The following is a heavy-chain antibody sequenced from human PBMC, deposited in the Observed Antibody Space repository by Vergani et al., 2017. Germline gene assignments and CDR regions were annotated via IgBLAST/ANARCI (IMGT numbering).Heavy chain of an antibody. J-gene: IGHJ3*02. CDR1: GGSISSHY. CDR2: INHSGST. CDR3: ARPSRRGSKAFDI. D-gene: IGHD3-10*01. Sequence: QVQLQESGPGLVKPSETLSLTCTVSGGSISSHYWSWIRQPPGKGLEWIGEINHSGSTNYNPSLKSRVTISVDTSKNQFSLKLSSVTAADTAVYYCARPSRRGSKAFDIWGQGTMVTVSS. V-gene: IGHV4-59*11.